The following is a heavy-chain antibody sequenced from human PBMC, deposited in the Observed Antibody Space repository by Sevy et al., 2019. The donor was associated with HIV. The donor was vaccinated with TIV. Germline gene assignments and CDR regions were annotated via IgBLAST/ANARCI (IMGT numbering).Heavy chain of an antibody. Sequence: GGSLRLSCAASGFTFSNAWMSWVRQAPGKGLEWVGRIKSKTDDGTTDYAAPVKGRFTISRDDSKNTLYLQMNSLKTEDTAVYYCTTDRQGMQPHWGQGTLVTVSS. CDR1: GFTFSNAW. D-gene: IGHD6-13*01. CDR3: TTDRQGMQPH. J-gene: IGHJ1*01. CDR2: IKSKTDDGTT. V-gene: IGHV3-15*01.